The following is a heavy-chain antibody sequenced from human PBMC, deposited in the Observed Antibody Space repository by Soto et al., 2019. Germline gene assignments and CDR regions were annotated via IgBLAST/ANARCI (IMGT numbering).Heavy chain of an antibody. J-gene: IGHJ6*03. CDR1: GGTFSSYT. Sequence: SVKVSCKASGGTFSSYTISWVRQAPGQGLEWMGRIIPILGIANYAQKFQGRVTITADKSTSTAYMELSSLRSEDTAVYYCARDYSNYTLYYYYYMDVWGKGTTVTVS. V-gene: IGHV1-69*04. D-gene: IGHD4-4*01. CDR3: ARDYSNYTLYYYYYMDV. CDR2: IIPILGIA.